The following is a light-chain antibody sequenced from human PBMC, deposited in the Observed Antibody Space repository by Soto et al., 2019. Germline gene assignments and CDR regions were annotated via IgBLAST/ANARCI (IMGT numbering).Light chain of an antibody. CDR2: KAS. Sequence: DIQMTQSPSTLSASVGDRVTITCRASQYINRWLAWYPQKPGKAPKLLIYKASSLESGVPSRFSGSGSGTEFTLTISSLQPDDFATYYCQQYNSYSYTFGQGTKLEIK. J-gene: IGKJ2*01. CDR1: QYINRW. CDR3: QQYNSYSYT. V-gene: IGKV1-5*03.